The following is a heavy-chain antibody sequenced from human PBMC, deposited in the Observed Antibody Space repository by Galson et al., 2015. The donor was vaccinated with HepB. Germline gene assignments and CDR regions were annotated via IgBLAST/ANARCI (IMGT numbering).Heavy chain of an antibody. V-gene: IGHV4-30-2*01. Sequence: TLSLTCAVSGGSINGGGSSWSWIRQPVGKGLEWIGYISHGGSTSYNPSLWSRVTISVDRSKNQFSLKLSSMTAADTAVYYCARRFTNWDAFDIRGQGTMVTVS. CDR3: ARRFTNWDAFDI. CDR1: GGSINGGGSS. CDR2: ISHGGST. J-gene: IGHJ3*02. D-gene: IGHD1-1*01.